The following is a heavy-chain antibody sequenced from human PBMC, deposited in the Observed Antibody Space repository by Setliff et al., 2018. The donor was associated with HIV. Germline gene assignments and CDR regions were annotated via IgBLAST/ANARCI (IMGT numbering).Heavy chain of an antibody. J-gene: IGHJ6*04. V-gene: IGHV3-7*03. CDR2: IKQDGSEK. Sequence: PGGSLRLSCAASGLTFSRYAMSWVRQAPGKGPEWVANIKQDGSEKYYVESVKGRFTISRDNAKNSLYLQMNSLRVEDTAVYYCVRTGLGLREVLSPGVWGTGTTVTVSS. CDR3: VRTGLGLREVLSPGV. D-gene: IGHD3-10*01. CDR1: GLTFSRYA.